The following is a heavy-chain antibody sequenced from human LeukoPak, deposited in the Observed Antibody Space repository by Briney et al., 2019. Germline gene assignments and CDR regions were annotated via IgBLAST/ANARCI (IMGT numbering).Heavy chain of an antibody. CDR1: GYTLTELS. V-gene: IGHV1-24*01. D-gene: IGHD3-3*01. Sequence: ASVKVSCKVSGYTLTELSMHWVRQAPGKGLEWMGGFDPEDGETIYAQKFQGRVTMTEDTSTDTAYMELSSLRSEDTAVYYCPTVRGRGYDFWSGYYSQLYFDYWGQGTLVTVSS. J-gene: IGHJ4*02. CDR3: PTVRGRGYDFWSGYYSQLYFDY. CDR2: FDPEDGET.